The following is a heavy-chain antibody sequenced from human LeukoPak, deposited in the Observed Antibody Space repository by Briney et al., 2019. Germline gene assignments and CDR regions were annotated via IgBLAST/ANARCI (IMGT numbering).Heavy chain of an antibody. D-gene: IGHD3-22*01. CDR1: GFTFDDYA. J-gene: IGHJ3*02. CDR3: AKVYDSSGYHVGQAFDI. CDR2: ISWNSGSI. Sequence: PGRSLRLSCAASGFTFDDYAMHWVRQAPGKGLEWVSGISWNSGSIGYADSVKGRFTISRDNAKNSLYLQMNSLRAEDTALYYCAKVYDSSGYHVGQAFDIWGQGTMVTVSS. V-gene: IGHV3-9*01.